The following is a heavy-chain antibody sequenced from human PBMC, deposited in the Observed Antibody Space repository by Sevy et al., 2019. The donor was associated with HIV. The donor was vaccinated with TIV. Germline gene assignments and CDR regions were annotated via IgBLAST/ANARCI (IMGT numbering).Heavy chain of an antibody. CDR1: GFTFGDYC. J-gene: IGHJ4*02. CDR2: LKSDVYGGTV. D-gene: IGHD6-13*01. V-gene: IGHV3-49*04. CDR3: TRWKAAQSIFDY. Sequence: GSLRLSCTASGFTFGDYCMSWVRQAPGKGLEWVPFLKSDVYGGTVDHAASVRGRFVISRDDSKTIAYLQMNDLKTEDTGVYYCTRWKAAQSIFDYWGQGALVTVSS.